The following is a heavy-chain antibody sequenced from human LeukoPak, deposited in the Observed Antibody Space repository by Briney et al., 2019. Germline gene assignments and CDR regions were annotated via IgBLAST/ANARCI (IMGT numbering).Heavy chain of an antibody. J-gene: IGHJ1*01. CDR1: GYTFTDYY. D-gene: IGHD2/OR15-2a*01. V-gene: IGHV1-2*02. CDR2: INSNSGDT. CDR3: VRQISSY. Sequence: GASVKVSCKASGYTFTDYYIHWVRQAPGQRLEWMGWINSNSGDTNYAQKFQGRVTVTRDTSISTVHIELSRLTSDDTAVYYCVRQISSYWGQGTLVTVSS.